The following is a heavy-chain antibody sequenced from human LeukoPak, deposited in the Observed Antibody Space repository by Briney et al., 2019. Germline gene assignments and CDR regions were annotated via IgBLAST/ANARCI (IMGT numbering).Heavy chain of an antibody. D-gene: IGHD2-15*01. CDR2: ISWSSGHM. Sequence: GGSLRLSCAAAEFKFDDYAMHWVRQGPGKGLEWVAGISWSSGHMEDADCVKGRFTISRDNATNSLYLQMDGLRREDTALYYCVRSVVVVAATPTHFDLWGRGTQVIVSS. V-gene: IGHV3-9*01. CDR1: EFKFDDYA. CDR3: VRSVVVVAATPTHFDL. J-gene: IGHJ2*01.